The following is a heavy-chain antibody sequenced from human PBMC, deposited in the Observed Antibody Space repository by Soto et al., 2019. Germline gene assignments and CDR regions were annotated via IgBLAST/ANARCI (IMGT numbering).Heavy chain of an antibody. Sequence: GASVKVSCKAAAYTFTSYAMHWVRQAPGQRPEWMGWINAGNGNTKYSQKLQGRVTMTTDTSTSTAYMELRSLRSDDTAVYYCARVAGYYDILTGLGGWFDPRGQGTLVTISS. CDR3: ARVAGYYDILTGLGGWFDP. CDR1: AYTFTSYA. J-gene: IGHJ5*02. CDR2: INAGNGNT. D-gene: IGHD3-9*01. V-gene: IGHV1-3*01.